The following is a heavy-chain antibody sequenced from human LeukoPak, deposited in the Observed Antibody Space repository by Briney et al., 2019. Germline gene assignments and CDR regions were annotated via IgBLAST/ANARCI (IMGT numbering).Heavy chain of an antibody. V-gene: IGHV3-23*01. CDR3: ARGSIAARHRVDYYFDY. Sequence: GGSLRLSCAAPGFTFSSYAMSWVRQAPWKGLEWVSAISGSGGSTYYADSVKGRFTISRDNSKNTLYLQMNSLRAEDTAVYYCARGSIAARHRVDYYFDYWGQGPLATVSS. CDR2: ISGSGGST. D-gene: IGHD6-6*01. J-gene: IGHJ4*02. CDR1: GFTFSSYA.